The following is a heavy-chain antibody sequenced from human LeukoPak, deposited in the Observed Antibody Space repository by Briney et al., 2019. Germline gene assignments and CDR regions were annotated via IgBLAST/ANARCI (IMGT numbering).Heavy chain of an antibody. CDR1: GFTFSSYG. CDR3: AKDEYYDILTSNY. V-gene: IGHV3-23*01. CDR2: ISGSGGST. Sequence: GGSLRLSCAASGFTFSSYGMSWVRQAPGKGLEWVSAISGSGGSTYYADSVKGRFTISRDNSKNTLCLQMNSLRAEDTAVYYCAKDEYYDILTSNYWGQGTLVTVSS. J-gene: IGHJ4*02. D-gene: IGHD3-9*01.